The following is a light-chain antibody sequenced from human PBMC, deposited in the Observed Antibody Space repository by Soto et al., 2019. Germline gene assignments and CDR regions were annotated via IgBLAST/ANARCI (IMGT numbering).Light chain of an antibody. J-gene: IGKJ4*01. CDR2: KAS. V-gene: IGKV1-5*03. Sequence: DIHMTQSPSTLSSSVGDRVTITCRASQSISSWLAWYQQKPGKAPKLLIYKASSLESGVPSRFSGSGSGTEFTLTISSLQPDDFATYYCQQYNSYSRTFGGGTKVDIK. CDR3: QQYNSYSRT. CDR1: QSISSW.